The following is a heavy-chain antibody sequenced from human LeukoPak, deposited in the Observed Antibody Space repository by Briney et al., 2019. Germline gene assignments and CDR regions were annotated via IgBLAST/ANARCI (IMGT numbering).Heavy chain of an antibody. CDR3: ARFNQLLSGGIDY. D-gene: IGHD2-2*01. CDR2: IDHSGST. J-gene: IGHJ4*02. CDR1: GYSISSGYY. Sequence: PSETLSLTCTVSGYSISSGYYWGWIRQPPGKGLEWTGSIDHSGSTYYNPSLKSRITISVDTSENQFSLEVTSVAAADTAVYYCARFNQLLSGGIDYWGQGTPVTVSS. V-gene: IGHV4-38-2*02.